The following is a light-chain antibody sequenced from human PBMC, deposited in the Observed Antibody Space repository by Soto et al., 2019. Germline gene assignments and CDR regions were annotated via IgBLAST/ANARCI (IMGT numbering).Light chain of an antibody. CDR1: QSISSW. J-gene: IGKJ1*01. Sequence: DIQMTQSPSTLSASVGDRVTITCRASQSISSWLAWYQQKPGKAPKLLIYDASSLESGVPSRFSGSGSGTKFTLTISSLQPDDFATYYYQQYNSYSPTSGQGTKVEIK. V-gene: IGKV1-5*01. CDR2: DAS. CDR3: QQYNSYSPT.